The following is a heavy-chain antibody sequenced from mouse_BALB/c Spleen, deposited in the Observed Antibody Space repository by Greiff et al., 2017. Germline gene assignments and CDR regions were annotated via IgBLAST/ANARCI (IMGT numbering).Heavy chain of an antibody. CDR1: GDSITSGY. J-gene: IGHJ2*01. Sequence: EVQLQQSGPSLVKPSQTLSLTCSVTGDSITSGYWNWIRKFPGNKLEYMGYISYSGSTYYNPSLKSRISITRDTSKNQYYLQLNSVTTEDTATYYCARNYRYDEVFDYWGQGTTLTVSS. V-gene: IGHV3-8*02. CDR3: ARNYRYDEVFDY. D-gene: IGHD2-14*01. CDR2: ISYSGST.